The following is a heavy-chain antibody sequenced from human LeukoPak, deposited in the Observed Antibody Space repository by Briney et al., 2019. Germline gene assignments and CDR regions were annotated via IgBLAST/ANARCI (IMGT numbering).Heavy chain of an antibody. V-gene: IGHV3-23*01. CDR1: GFTFNSYA. J-gene: IGHJ1*01. D-gene: IGHD3-22*01. Sequence: GGSLRLSCAASGFTFNSYAMSWVRQAPGKGLEWVSGISGSGGSTYYADSVKGRFTISRDNSKSTLDLQMNSLRAEDTAVYYCAKGSYAGSGYYLTPAEYFHHWGQGTLVTVSS. CDR2: ISGSGGST. CDR3: AKGSYAGSGYYLTPAEYFHH.